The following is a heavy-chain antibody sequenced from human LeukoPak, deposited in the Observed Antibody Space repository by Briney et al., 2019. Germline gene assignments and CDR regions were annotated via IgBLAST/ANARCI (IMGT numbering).Heavy chain of an antibody. CDR3: ARDKSGWQGYYYYYMDV. V-gene: IGHV3-21*01. D-gene: IGHD6-19*01. Sequence: GGSLRLSCAASGFTFSSCSMNWVRQAPGKGLEWVSSISSSSSYIYYADSVKGRFTISRDNAKNSLYLQMNSLRAEDTAVYYCARDKSGWQGYYYYYMDVWGKGTTVTVSS. J-gene: IGHJ6*03. CDR1: GFTFSSCS. CDR2: ISSSSSYI.